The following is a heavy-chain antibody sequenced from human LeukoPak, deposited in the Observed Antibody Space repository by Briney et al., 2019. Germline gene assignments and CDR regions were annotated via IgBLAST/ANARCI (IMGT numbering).Heavy chain of an antibody. CDR2: IYSGGST. D-gene: IGHD1-7*01. V-gene: IGHV3-53*01. CDR1: GFTFSSYW. Sequence: GGSLRLSCAASGFTFSSYWMSWVRQAPEKGLEWVSVIYSGGSTYYADSVKGRFTISRDNSKNTLYLQMNSLRAEDTAVYYCARDLRVTGTMVDYYNGMDVWGQGTTVTVSS. CDR3: ARDLRVTGTMVDYYNGMDV. J-gene: IGHJ6*02.